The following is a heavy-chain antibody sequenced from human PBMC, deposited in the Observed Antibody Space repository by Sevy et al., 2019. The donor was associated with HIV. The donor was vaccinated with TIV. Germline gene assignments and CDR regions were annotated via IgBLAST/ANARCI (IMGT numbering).Heavy chain of an antibody. CDR2: MNPNRGNT. CDR1: GYTFINYD. J-gene: IGHJ4*02. V-gene: IGHV1-8*01. Sequence: ASVKVSCKASGYTFINYDINWVRQATGQGLEWMGWMNPNRGNTGYAQKFQGRVTMTRNTSISTAYMELSSLRSEDTAVYYCVRNQPLTGDFFYWGQGALVTVSS. CDR3: VRNQPLTGDFFY. D-gene: IGHD7-27*01.